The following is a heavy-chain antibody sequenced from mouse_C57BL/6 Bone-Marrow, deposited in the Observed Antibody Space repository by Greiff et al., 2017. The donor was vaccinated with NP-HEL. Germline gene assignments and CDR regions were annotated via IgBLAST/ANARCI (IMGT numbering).Heavy chain of an antibody. J-gene: IGHJ4*01. CDR3: ARGYYYGSSYHMDY. V-gene: IGHV3-6*01. CDR1: GYSITSGYY. CDR2: ISYDGSN. D-gene: IGHD1-1*01. Sequence: ESGPGLVKPSQSLSLTCSVTGYSITSGYYWNWIRQFPGNKLEWMGYISYDGSNNYNPSLKNRISITRDTSKNQFFLKLNSVTTEDTATYYCARGYYYGSSYHMDYWGQGTSVTVSS.